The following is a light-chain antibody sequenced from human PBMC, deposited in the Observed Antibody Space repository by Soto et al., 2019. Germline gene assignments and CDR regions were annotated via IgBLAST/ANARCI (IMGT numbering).Light chain of an antibody. CDR2: GAS. CDR1: QTVRNNY. J-gene: IGKJ4*01. CDR3: QQYGAFPHT. V-gene: IGKV3-20*01. Sequence: EFVFTQSPGTLSLSPGERASLSCRASQTVRNNYLAWYQQKPGQAPRLLIYGASIRATGIPDNFSGSGSGTDFILTISRLEPDDFAVYFCQQYGAFPHTFGGGTKVDIK.